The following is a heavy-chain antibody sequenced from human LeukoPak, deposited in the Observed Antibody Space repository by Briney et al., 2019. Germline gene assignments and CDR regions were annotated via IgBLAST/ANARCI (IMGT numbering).Heavy chain of an antibody. CDR1: GFTFSSYG. J-gene: IGHJ4*02. V-gene: IGHV3-30*18. Sequence: GGSLRLSCAASGFTFSSYGMHWVRQAPGKGLEWVAVISYDGSNKYYAGSVKGRFTISRDNSKNTLYLQMNSLRAGDTAVYYCAKDRGGIAVAGTDYWGQGTLVTVSS. CDR3: AKDRGGIAVAGTDY. D-gene: IGHD6-19*01. CDR2: ISYDGSNK.